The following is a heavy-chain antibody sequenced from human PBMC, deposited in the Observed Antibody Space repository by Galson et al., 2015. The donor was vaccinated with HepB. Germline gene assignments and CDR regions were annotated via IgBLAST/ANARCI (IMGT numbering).Heavy chain of an antibody. D-gene: IGHD6-6*01. CDR1: GFTFSSYS. CDR2: ISSSSSYI. CDR3: ARDHLVSITRPGYYYYGMDV. V-gene: IGHV3-21*01. Sequence: SLRLSCAASGFTFSSYSMNWVRQAPGKGLEWVSSISSSSSYIYYADSVKGRFTISRDNAKNSLYLQMNSLRAEDTAVYYCARDHLVSITRPGYYYYGMDVWGQGTTVTVSS. J-gene: IGHJ6*02.